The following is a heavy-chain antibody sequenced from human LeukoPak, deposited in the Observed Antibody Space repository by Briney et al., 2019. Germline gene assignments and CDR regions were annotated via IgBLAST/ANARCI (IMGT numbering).Heavy chain of an antibody. V-gene: IGHV1-69*13. Sequence: ASVKVSCKASGGTFSSYAISWVRQAPGQGLEWMGGIIPIFGTANYAQKFQGRVTITADESTSTAYMELSSLRSEDTAVYYCARDPVRREDFSDYYYYTDVWGKGTTVTVSS. J-gene: IGHJ6*03. CDR2: IIPIFGTA. CDR1: GGTFSSYA. CDR3: ARDPVRREDFSDYYYYTDV. D-gene: IGHD3-10*02.